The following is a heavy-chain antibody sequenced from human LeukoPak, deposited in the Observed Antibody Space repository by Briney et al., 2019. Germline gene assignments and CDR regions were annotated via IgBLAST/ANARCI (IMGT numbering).Heavy chain of an antibody. V-gene: IGHV3-23*01. Sequence: GGSLRLSCAASGFTFSSYAMSWVRQDPGKGLEWVSAISGSGGSTYYADSVKGRFTISRDNSKNTLYLQMSSLRAEDTAVYYCAKASAGKTRPYGMDVWGQGATVTVSS. CDR3: AKASAGKTRPYGMDV. CDR1: GFTFSSYA. J-gene: IGHJ6*02. CDR2: ISGSGGST. D-gene: IGHD6-13*01.